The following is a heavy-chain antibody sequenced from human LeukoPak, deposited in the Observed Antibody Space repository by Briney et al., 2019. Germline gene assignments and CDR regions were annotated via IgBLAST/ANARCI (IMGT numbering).Heavy chain of an antibody. CDR1: GYTFTSYG. D-gene: IGHD2-2*01. CDR3: ARDRYCSSTSCSLYYYYGMDV. J-gene: IGHJ6*02. CDR2: ISAYNGNT. Sequence: ASEKVSCKASGYTFTSYGISWVRQAPGQGLEWMGWISAYNGNTNYAQKLQGRVTMTTDTSTSTAYMELRSLRSDDTAVYYCARDRYCSSTSCSLYYYYGMDVWGQGTTVTVSS. V-gene: IGHV1-18*01.